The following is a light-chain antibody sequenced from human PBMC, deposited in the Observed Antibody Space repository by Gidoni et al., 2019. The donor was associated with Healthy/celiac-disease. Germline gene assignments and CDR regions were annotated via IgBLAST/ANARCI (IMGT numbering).Light chain of an antibody. CDR1: QSISSY. Sequence: DIQMTPSPSSLSASVGDRVTITCRASQSISSYLNWYQQKPGKAPKLLIYAASSLKSGVPSRFSGSGSGTDFTLTISSLQPEDFATYYCQQSYSTLWTFGQGTKVEIK. CDR2: AAS. CDR3: QQSYSTLWT. J-gene: IGKJ1*01. V-gene: IGKV1-39*01.